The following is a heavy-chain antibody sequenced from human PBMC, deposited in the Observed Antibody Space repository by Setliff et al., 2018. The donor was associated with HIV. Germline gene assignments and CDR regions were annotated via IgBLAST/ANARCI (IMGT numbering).Heavy chain of an antibody. Sequence: PSETLSLTCAVYGGSFNANYWTWIRQPPGEGLEWIGEIHHTGSTNYNPSLKSRVTISADTSKKHFSLKLTSVTAADTAMYYCARADIYSYVDFWGQGTLVTVSS. CDR3: ARADIYSYVDF. CDR1: GGSFNANY. D-gene: IGHD1-26*01. CDR2: IHHTGST. V-gene: IGHV4-34*01. J-gene: IGHJ4*02.